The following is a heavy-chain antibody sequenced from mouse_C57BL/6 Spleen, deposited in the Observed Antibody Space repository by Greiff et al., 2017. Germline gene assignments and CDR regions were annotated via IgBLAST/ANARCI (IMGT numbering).Heavy chain of an antibody. CDR3: ARQRSNRGAMDY. V-gene: IGHV5-6*01. J-gene: IGHJ4*01. Sequence: EVHLVESGGDLVKPGGSLKLSCAASRFTFSSYGMSWVRQTPDKRLEWVATISSGGSYTYYPDSVKGRFTISRDNAKNTLYLQMSSLKSEDTAMYYCARQRSNRGAMDYWGQGTSVTVSS. CDR2: ISSGGSYT. D-gene: IGHD6-1*01. CDR1: RFTFSSYG.